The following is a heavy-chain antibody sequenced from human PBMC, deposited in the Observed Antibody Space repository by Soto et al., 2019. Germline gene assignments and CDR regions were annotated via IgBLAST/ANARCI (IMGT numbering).Heavy chain of an antibody. CDR1: GFTFDDYA. CDR2: ISWNIGSI. D-gene: IGHD1-26*01. CDR3: AKDIGGIAEAHKYYYYYGMDV. J-gene: IGHJ6*02. Sequence: FLALTFAASGFTFDDYARHWVRQAPGKGLEWVSGISWNIGSIGHADSVKGRFTISRDNAKNSLYLQMNSLRAEDTALYYCAKDIGGIAEAHKYYYYYGMDVWGQGTTVTVSS. V-gene: IGHV3-9*01.